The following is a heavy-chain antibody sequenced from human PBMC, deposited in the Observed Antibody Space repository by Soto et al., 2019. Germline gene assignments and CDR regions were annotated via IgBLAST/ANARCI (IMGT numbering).Heavy chain of an antibody. V-gene: IGHV1-18*01. CDR1: GYTFTSYG. Sequence: GASVKVSCKASGYTFTSYGISWVRQAPGQGLEWMGWISAYNGNTNYAQKLQGRVTMTTDTSTSTAYMELRSLRSDDTAVYYCARNIYCSSTSCYSYYFDYWGQGTLVTVSS. CDR2: ISAYNGNT. CDR3: ARNIYCSSTSCYSYYFDY. D-gene: IGHD2-2*01. J-gene: IGHJ4*02.